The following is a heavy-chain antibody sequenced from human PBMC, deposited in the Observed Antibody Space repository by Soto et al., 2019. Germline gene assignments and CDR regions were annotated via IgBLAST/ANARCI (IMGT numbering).Heavy chain of an antibody. CDR1: GFTFSSYA. J-gene: IGHJ4*02. V-gene: IGHV3-23*01. CDR2: ISGSGDST. Sequence: EVQLLESGGGLVQPGGSLRLSCAAYGFTFSSYAMRWVRQAPGKGLEWVSAISGSGDSTYYADSVKGRFTISRDNSKNTLYLQMNSLTAEDTAVYYWARRGSGSYYDYWGQGTLVTVSS. CDR3: ARRGSGSYYDY. D-gene: IGHD1-26*01.